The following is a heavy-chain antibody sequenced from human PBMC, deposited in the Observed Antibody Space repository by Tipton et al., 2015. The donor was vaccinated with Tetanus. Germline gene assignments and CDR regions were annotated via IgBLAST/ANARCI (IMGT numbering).Heavy chain of an antibody. D-gene: IGHD4-11*01. J-gene: IGHJ6*02. Sequence: SLRLSCAAFRFTFSHYSMTWVRQAPGKGLEWVSSISDSTDYIYYADSVKGRFTISRDNSKNTLYLQMNSLRAEDTAVYYCARSNSEEDYYYYGMDVWGQGTTVTVSS. CDR1: RFTFSHYS. CDR3: ARSNSEEDYYYYGMDV. V-gene: IGHV3-21*04. CDR2: ISDSTDYI.